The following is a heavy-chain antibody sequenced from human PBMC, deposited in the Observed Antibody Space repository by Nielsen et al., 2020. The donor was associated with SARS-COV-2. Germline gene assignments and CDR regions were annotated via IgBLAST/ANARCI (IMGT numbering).Heavy chain of an antibody. J-gene: IGHJ4*02. CDR3: ARDRYDSSGDLGY. V-gene: IGHV4-34*01. CDR1: GGSLSGYY. D-gene: IGHD3-22*01. Sequence: SQTLSLTCAVYGGSLSGYYWSWIRQPPGKGLEWIGEINHSGSTNYNPSLKSRVTISVDKSKNQFSLKLTSVTAAGTAVYFCARDRYDSSGDLGYWGQGTLVTVSS. CDR2: INHSGST.